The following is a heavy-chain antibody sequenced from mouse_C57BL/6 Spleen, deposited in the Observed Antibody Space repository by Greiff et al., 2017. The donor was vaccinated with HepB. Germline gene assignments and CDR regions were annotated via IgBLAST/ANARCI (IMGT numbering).Heavy chain of an antibody. CDR2: IYPSDSET. CDR3: ARSSYGNYYFDY. D-gene: IGHD2-1*01. V-gene: IGHV1-61*01. CDR1: GYTFTSYW. J-gene: IGHJ2*01. Sequence: QVQLQQPGAELVRPGSSVKLSCKASGYTFTSYWMDWVKQRPGQGLEWIGNIYPSDSETHYNQKFKDKATLTVDKSSSTAYMQLSSLTSEDSAVYYCARSSYGNYYFDYWGQGTTLTVSS.